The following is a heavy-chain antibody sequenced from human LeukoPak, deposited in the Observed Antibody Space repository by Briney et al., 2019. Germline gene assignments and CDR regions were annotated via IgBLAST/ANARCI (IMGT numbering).Heavy chain of an antibody. CDR2: ISSGSSTI. V-gene: IGHV3-48*01. CDR3: AREEYSGSYFAWFDP. CDR1: GFIFSSYN. Sequence: GGSLRLSCAASGFIFSSYNMNWVRQAPGKGLEWVSYISSGSSTIYYADSVRGRFTISRDNAKNSLYLQMNSLRAEDTAVYYCAREEYSGSYFAWFDPWGQGTLVTVSS. D-gene: IGHD1-26*01. J-gene: IGHJ5*02.